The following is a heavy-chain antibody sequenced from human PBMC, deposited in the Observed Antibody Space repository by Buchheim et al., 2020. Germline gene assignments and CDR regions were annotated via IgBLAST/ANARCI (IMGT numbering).Heavy chain of an antibody. D-gene: IGHD3-3*01. CDR2: IYYSGST. J-gene: IGHJ5*02. Sequence: QLQLQESGPGLVKPSETLSLTCTVSGGSISSSSYYWGWIRQPPGKGLEWIGSIYYSGSTSYNPSLKSRVTISVDTSKIHFSLKLSSVTAADTAVYYCARLLSFWSGYPNWFDPWGQGTL. CDR1: GGSISSSSYY. CDR3: ARLLSFWSGYPNWFDP. V-gene: IGHV4-39*01.